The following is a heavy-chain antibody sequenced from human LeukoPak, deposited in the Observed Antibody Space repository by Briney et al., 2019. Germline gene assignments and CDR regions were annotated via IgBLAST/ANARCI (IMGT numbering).Heavy chain of an antibody. V-gene: IGHV3-43*02. J-gene: IGHJ5*02. Sequence: PGGSLRLSCAASGFTFDDYAMHWVRQAPGKGLEWVSLISGDGGSTYYADSVKGRSTISRDNSKNSLYLQMNSLRTEDTALYYCAKDGYYGSGSYVYNWFDPWGQGTLVTVSS. CDR3: AKDGYYGSGSYVYNWFDP. D-gene: IGHD3-10*01. CDR1: GFTFDDYA. CDR2: ISGDGGST.